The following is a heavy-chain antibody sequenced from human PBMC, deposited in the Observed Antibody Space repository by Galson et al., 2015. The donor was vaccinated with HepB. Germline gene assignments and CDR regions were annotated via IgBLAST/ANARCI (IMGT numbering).Heavy chain of an antibody. Sequence: SLRLSCAASGFIFSSYALHWVRQAPGKGLEWVAYISFDGTNKHYADSVKGRFTISRDKSKNTLYMHMNSQREEDTAVYYCAREGVYFFDYWGQGTLVTVSS. V-gene: IGHV3-30*04. CDR3: AREGVYFFDY. CDR1: GFIFSSYA. J-gene: IGHJ4*02. CDR2: ISFDGTNK.